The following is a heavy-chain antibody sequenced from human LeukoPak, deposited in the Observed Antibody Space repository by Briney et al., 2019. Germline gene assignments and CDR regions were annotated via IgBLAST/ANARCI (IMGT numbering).Heavy chain of an antibody. D-gene: IGHD2-15*01. CDR2: ISSSSSTI. V-gene: IGHV3-48*01. CDR3: ARDCSGGSCYSGADY. Sequence: GGSLRLSCAASGFTFSSYSMNWVRQAPGKGLEWVSYISSSSSTIYYADSVKGRFTISRDNAKNSLYLQMNSLRAEDTAVYYCARDCSGGSCYSGADYWGQGTLVTVSS. J-gene: IGHJ4*02. CDR1: GFTFSSYS.